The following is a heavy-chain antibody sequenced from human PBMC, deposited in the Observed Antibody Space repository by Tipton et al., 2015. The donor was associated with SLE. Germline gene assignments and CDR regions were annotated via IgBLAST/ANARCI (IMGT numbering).Heavy chain of an antibody. V-gene: IGHV4-39*07. Sequence: TLSLTCTVSGGSVSSGSYYWAWIRQPPGKGPEWIGTIYYSGSTYYYPSLKSRITISVDTSKNQFSLEVRSVTAADTALYYCAKDISLRIGAAGTGDFQHWGQGTLVIVSS. CDR2: IYYSGST. CDR1: GGSVSSGSYY. CDR3: AKDISLRIGAAGTGDFQH. D-gene: IGHD6-13*01. J-gene: IGHJ1*01.